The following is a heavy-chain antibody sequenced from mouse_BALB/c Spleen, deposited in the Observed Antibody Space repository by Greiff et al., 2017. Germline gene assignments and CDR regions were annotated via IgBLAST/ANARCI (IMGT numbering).Heavy chain of an antibody. J-gene: IGHJ1*01. V-gene: IGHV5-6-5*01. CDR3: ARGRDYGSSHWYFDV. D-gene: IGHD1-1*01. CDR2: ISSGGST. Sequence: EVNLVESGGGLVKPGGSLKLSCAASGFTFSSYAMSWVRQTPEKRLEWVASISSGGSTYYPDSVKGRFTISRDNARNILYLQMSSLRSEDTAMYYCARGRDYGSSHWYFDVWGAGTTVTVSS. CDR1: GFTFSSYA.